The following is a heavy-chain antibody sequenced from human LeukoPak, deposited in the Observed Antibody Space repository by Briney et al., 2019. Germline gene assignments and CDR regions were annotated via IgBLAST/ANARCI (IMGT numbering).Heavy chain of an antibody. CDR3: ARIHAYFGMDV. J-gene: IGHJ6*02. Sequence: SETLSLTCAVYGSSFSGYYWSCIRQPPGKGLEWIAEINHSGSTNYNPSLKTRLTISVDTSRNRFSLKLSSVTAADTAVYYCARIHAYFGMDVWGQGTTVTVSS. CDR1: GSSFSGYY. V-gene: IGHV4-34*01. CDR2: INHSGST.